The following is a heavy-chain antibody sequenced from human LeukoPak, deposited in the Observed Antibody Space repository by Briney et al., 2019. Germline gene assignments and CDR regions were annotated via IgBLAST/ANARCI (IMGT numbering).Heavy chain of an antibody. CDR3: ARAHKGFLEWLLYYFDY. CDR2: ISSSSSYI. V-gene: IGHV3-21*06. Sequence: GGSLRLSCAASGFTFSSYSMNWVRQAPGKGLEWVSSISSSSSYIYYADSVKGRFTISRDNAKNSLYLQMNSLRAEDTAVYYCARAHKGFLEWLLYYFDYWGQGTRVTVSS. D-gene: IGHD3-3*01. CDR1: GFTFSSYS. J-gene: IGHJ4*02.